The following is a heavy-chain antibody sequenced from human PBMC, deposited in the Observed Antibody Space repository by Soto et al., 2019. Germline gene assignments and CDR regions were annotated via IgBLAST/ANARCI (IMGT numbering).Heavy chain of an antibody. V-gene: IGHV3-23*01. CDR3: AKDPTQWLRVQDFDY. J-gene: IGHJ4*02. CDR1: GFTFSRYA. CDR2: ISGSGGST. D-gene: IGHD5-12*01. Sequence: GGSLRLSCAASGFTFSRYAMSWVRQAPWKGLEWVSAISGSGGSTYYADSVKGRFTISRDNSKNTLYLQMNSLRAEDTAVYYCAKDPTQWLRVQDFDYWGQGTLVTVSS.